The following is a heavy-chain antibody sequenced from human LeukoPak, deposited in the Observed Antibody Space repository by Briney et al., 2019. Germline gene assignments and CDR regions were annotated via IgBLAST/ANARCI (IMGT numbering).Heavy chain of an antibody. CDR1: GFTFSSYA. J-gene: IGHJ6*02. Sequence: VGSLRLSCAASGFTFSSYAMSWVRQAPGKGLEWISSISDSGSSTYYADSVKGRFTISRDSSKNTLYLQMYSLRAEDTAVYYCAKVGVCGGDCEYYYYGLDVWGQGTTVTVAS. CDR3: AKVGVCGGDCEYYYYGLDV. CDR2: ISDSGSST. D-gene: IGHD2-21*02. V-gene: IGHV3-23*01.